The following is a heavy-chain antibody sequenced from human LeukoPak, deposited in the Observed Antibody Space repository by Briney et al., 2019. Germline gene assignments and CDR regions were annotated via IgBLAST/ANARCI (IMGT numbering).Heavy chain of an antibody. CDR3: AKEIAVAGTGNNWFDP. J-gene: IGHJ5*02. V-gene: IGHV3-23*01. D-gene: IGHD6-19*01. Sequence: GGSLRLSCAASGFTFSSYAMNWVRQAPGKGLEWVSAISGSGGSTYYADSVKGRFTISRDNSKNTLYLQMNSLRAEDTAVYYCAKEIAVAGTGNNWFDPWGQGTLVTVSS. CDR1: GFTFSSYA. CDR2: ISGSGGST.